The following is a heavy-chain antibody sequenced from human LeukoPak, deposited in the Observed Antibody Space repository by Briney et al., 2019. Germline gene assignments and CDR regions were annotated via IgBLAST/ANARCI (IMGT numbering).Heavy chain of an antibody. CDR3: TTAPDQRNY. D-gene: IGHD1-14*01. CDR1: GFSFTNAW. J-gene: IGHJ4*02. CDR2: IRSKSDGGTT. Sequence: GGSLRLSCAASGFSFTNAWMTWVRQAPGKGLEWVGRIRSKSDGGTTYYSALVKGRFTISRDDSRNTLYLQMNSLKTEDTAIYYCTTAPDQRNYWGQGTLVTVSS. V-gene: IGHV3-15*01.